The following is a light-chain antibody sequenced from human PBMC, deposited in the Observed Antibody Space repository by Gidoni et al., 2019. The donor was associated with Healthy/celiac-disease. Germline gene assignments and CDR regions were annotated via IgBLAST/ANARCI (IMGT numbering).Light chain of an antibody. CDR3: QAWDSSTPYVV. CDR2: QDS. J-gene: IGLJ2*01. V-gene: IGLV3-1*01. Sequence: SYELTQPPSVSVAPGQTASITCSGDKLGDKYACWYQQKPGQSPVLVIYQDSKGPSGIPERFSGSNSGNTATLTISGTQAMDEADYYCQAWDSSTPYVVFGGGTKLTVL. CDR1: KLGDKY.